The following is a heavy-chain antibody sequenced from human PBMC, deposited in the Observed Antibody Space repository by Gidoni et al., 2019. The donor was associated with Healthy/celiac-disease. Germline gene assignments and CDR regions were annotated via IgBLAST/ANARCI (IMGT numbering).Heavy chain of an antibody. Sequence: QVQLQQWGAGLLKPSETLSLTCAVYGGSFSGYYWSWIRQPPGKGLEWIGEINHSGSTNYNPSLKSRVTISVDTSKNQFSLKLSSVTAADTAVYYCARGGVPTGWFDPWGQGTLVTVSS. J-gene: IGHJ5*02. CDR2: INHSGST. D-gene: IGHD1-1*01. V-gene: IGHV4-34*01. CDR1: GGSFSGYY. CDR3: ARGGVPTGWFDP.